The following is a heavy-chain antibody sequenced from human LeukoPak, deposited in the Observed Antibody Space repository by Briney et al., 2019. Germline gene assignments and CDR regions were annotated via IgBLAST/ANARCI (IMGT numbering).Heavy chain of an antibody. CDR1: GYTFTDYY. CDR2: INPNSGGT. J-gene: IGHJ4*02. Sequence: ASVKVSYKASGYTFTDYYMHWVRQAPGQGLEWMGWINPNSGGTNYAQKFQGRVTMTRDTSISTAYMELSRLRSDDTAVYYCARGAYGSGSYSPFDFDYWGQGTLVTVSS. V-gene: IGHV1-2*02. CDR3: ARGAYGSGSYSPFDFDY. D-gene: IGHD3-10*01.